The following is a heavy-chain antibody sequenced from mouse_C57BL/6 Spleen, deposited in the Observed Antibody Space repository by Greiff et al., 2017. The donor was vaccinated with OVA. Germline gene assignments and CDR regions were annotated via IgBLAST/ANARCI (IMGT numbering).Heavy chain of an antibody. V-gene: IGHV1-59*01. CDR2: IDPSDSYT. CDR3: ARPLRDAMDY. J-gene: IGHJ4*01. D-gene: IGHD1-3*01. CDR1: GYTFTSYW. Sequence: QVQLQQPGAELVRPGTSVKLSCKASGYTFTSYWMPWVKQRPGQGLEWIGVIDPSDSYTNYNQKFKGKATLTVDTSSSTAYMQLSSLTSEESAVYYCARPLRDAMDYWGQGTSVTVSS.